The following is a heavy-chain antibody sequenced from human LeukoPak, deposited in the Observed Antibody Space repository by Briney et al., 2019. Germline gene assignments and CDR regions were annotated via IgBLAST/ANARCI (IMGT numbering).Heavy chain of an antibody. CDR1: GFTFSSYE. J-gene: IGHJ6*02. CDR2: ISSSGSTI. V-gene: IGHV3-48*03. D-gene: IGHD2-2*01. Sequence: GGSLRLSCAASGFTFSSYEMNWVRQAPGKGPEWVSYISSSGSTIYYAGSVKGRLPISRDNAKNSLYLQMNSLRAEDTAVYYCARIVVPPPSYYYYGMDVWGQGTTVTVSS. CDR3: ARIVVPPPSYYYYGMDV.